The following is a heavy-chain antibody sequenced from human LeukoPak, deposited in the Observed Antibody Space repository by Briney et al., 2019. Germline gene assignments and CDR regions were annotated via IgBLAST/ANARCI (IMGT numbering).Heavy chain of an antibody. CDR2: IKSKTDGGTT. D-gene: IGHD4-17*01. J-gene: IGHJ4*02. CDR1: GFTFSNAW. Sequence: GGSLRLSCAASGFTFSNAWMNWVRQAPGKGLEWVGRIKSKTDGGTTDYAAPVKGRFTISRDDSRNTLYLQMNSLKTEDTAVYYCTTGPYPPYRDHVDFWGQGTLVTVSS. V-gene: IGHV3-15*07. CDR3: TTGPYPPYRDHVDF.